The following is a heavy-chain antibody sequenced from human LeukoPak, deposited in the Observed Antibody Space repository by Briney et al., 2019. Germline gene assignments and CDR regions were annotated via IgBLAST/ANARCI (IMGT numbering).Heavy chain of an antibody. CDR2: IIPIFGTA. D-gene: IGHD1-14*01. CDR3: ARDSRQYKDLPYYFDC. Sequence: ASVKVSCKASGGTFSSYAISWVRQAPGQGLEWMGGIIPIFGTANYAQKFQGRVTITADESTSTAYMELSSLRSEDTAVYYCARDSRQYKDLPYYFDCWGQGTLVTVSS. CDR1: GGTFSSYA. J-gene: IGHJ4*02. V-gene: IGHV1-69*13.